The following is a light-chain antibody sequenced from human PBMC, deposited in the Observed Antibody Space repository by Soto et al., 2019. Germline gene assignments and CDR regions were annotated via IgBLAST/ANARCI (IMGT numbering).Light chain of an antibody. CDR3: QQYGSSPKRT. V-gene: IGKV3-20*01. J-gene: IGKJ1*01. Sequence: EIVLTQSPGTLSLSPGERATLSCRASQSVSSSYLAWYQQKPCQAPRLLIYGASSRATGIPDRFSGSGSGTDFTLTISRLEPEDFAVYYGQQYGSSPKRTFGQGTKVDIK. CDR2: GAS. CDR1: QSVSSSY.